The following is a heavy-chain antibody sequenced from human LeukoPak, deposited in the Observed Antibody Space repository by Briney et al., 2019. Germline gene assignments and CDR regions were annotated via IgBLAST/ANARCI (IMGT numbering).Heavy chain of an antibody. V-gene: IGHV4-30-4*08. J-gene: IGHJ5*02. CDR3: ARSLEANAFDP. CDR2: IYYSGST. CDR1: GGSISSGGYY. Sequence: SETLSLTCTVSGGSISSGGYYWSWVRQHPGKGLEWIGYIYYSGSTYYNPSLKSRVTISVDTSKNQFSLKLSSVTAADTAVYYCARSLEANAFDPWGQGTLVTVSS. D-gene: IGHD1-1*01.